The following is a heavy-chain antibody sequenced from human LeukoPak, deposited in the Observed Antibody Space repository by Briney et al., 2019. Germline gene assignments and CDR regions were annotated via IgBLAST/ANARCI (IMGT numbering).Heavy chain of an antibody. J-gene: IGHJ4*02. CDR2: ITGSGGST. CDR3: AKDRGGSGSYLYFFDY. V-gene: IGHV3-23*01. D-gene: IGHD3-10*01. CDR1: GFTFSSYG. Sequence: PGGSLRLSCAASGFTFSSYGMSWVRQAPGKGLEWVSAITGSGGSTYYAGSVKGRFAISRDNSKNTLYLQMSSLRAEDTAVYYCAKDRGGSGSYLYFFDYWGQGTLVAVSS.